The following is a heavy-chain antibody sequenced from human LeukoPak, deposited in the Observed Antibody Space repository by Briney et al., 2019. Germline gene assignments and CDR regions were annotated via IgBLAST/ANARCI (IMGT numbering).Heavy chain of an antibody. CDR2: IYHSGTTYSGST. D-gene: IGHD1-26*01. V-gene: IGHV4-39*07. CDR1: GASMSNYY. CDR3: ARDGYSIVGALY. Sequence: SETLSLTCNVSGASMSNYYWVWIRQPPGKGLEWIGSIYHSGTTYSGSTYYNPSLKSRVTISLDTSKNQFSLKVGSMTAADTAAYYCARDGYSIVGALYWGQGTLVTVSS. J-gene: IGHJ4*02.